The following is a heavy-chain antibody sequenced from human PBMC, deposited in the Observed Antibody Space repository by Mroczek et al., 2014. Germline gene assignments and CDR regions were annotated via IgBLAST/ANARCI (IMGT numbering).Heavy chain of an antibody. D-gene: IGHD6-6*01. V-gene: IGHV4-31*03. CDR3: ARDVLRTVSSSSDSVWFDP. J-gene: IGHJ5*02. CDR2: IYYSGST. CDR1: GGSISSGGYY. Sequence: QVQLQESGPGLVKPSQTLSLTCTVSGGSISSGGYYWSWIRQHPGKGLEWIGYIYYSGSTYYNPSLKSRVTISVDTSKNQFSLKLSSVTAADTAVYYCARDVLRTVSSSSDSVWFDPWGQGTLVTVSS.